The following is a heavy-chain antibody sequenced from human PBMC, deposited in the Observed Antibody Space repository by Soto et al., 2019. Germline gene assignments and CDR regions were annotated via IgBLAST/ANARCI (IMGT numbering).Heavy chain of an antibody. CDR2: MNPNSGDT. D-gene: IGHD3-3*01. CDR3: VRGRGFAFWVGLNWLDP. Sequence: QVQRVQSGAEVQKPGASVKVSCKASGYTFTSYDIIWVRQAAGQGLEWMGWMNPNSGDTGYAEKFQDRVTMTRNTAINTGYRQLSSLTFEDTAVYYCVRGRGFAFWVGLNWLDPWGQGTLVTVA. J-gene: IGHJ5*02. CDR1: GYTFTSYD. V-gene: IGHV1-8*01.